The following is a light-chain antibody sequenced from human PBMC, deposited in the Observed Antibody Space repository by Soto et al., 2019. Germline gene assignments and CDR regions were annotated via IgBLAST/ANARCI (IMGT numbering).Light chain of an antibody. CDR1: QSVGSN. Sequence: EIVMTQSPATLSVSPGERATLSCRASQSVGSNLAWYHQKPGQAPRLLIYGASTRATGIPARFSGSGSGTEFTLTISSLQSXDFAVYYCQQYSNWPPGTFGQGTKVEIK. CDR3: QQYSNWPPGT. CDR2: GAS. V-gene: IGKV3-15*01. J-gene: IGKJ1*01.